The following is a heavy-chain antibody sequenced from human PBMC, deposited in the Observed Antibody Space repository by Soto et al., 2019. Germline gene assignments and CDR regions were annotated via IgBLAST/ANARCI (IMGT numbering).Heavy chain of an antibody. CDR3: ARVLIPNYYDSSGYAYNYYGTDV. CDR2: FSSSSIYI. CDR1: VFTFSSYS. Sequence: PGGSLRLSCAASVFTFSSYSMNWVRQAPGEGLEWVSSFSSSSIYIYYADSVKGRFTISGDKAENSLYLQMNSGRAEDTAVYYCARVLIPNYYDSSGYAYNYYGTDVWGQGTTVTVSS. D-gene: IGHD3-22*01. J-gene: IGHJ6*02. V-gene: IGHV3-21*01.